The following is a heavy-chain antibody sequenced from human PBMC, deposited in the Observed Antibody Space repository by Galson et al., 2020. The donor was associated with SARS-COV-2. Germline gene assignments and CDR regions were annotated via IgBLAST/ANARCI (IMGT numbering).Heavy chain of an antibody. Sequence: GGSLRLSCAASGFTFSSYAMSWVRQAPGKGLEWVSAISGSGGSTYYADSVKGRFTISRDNSKNTLYLQMNSLRAEDTAVYYCAKGKPGGHFDWLFPDYFDYWGQGTLVTVSS. CDR2: ISGSGGST. CDR3: AKGKPGGHFDWLFPDYFDY. CDR1: GFTFSSYA. D-gene: IGHD3-9*01. V-gene: IGHV3-23*01. J-gene: IGHJ4*02.